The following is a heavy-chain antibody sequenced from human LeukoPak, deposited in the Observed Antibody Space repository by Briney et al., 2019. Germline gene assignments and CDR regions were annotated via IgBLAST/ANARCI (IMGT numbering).Heavy chain of an antibody. Sequence: PSDTLSLTCAVSGYSISSSNWWGWIRQPPGKGLEWIGYTYYSGSTYYNPSLKSRVTMSVDTSKNQFSLKLSSVTAVDTAVYYCARTYGDYAPYWYFDLWGRGTLVTVSS. V-gene: IGHV4-28*01. CDR2: TYYSGST. CDR3: ARTYGDYAPYWYFDL. D-gene: IGHD4-17*01. J-gene: IGHJ2*01. CDR1: GYSISSSNW.